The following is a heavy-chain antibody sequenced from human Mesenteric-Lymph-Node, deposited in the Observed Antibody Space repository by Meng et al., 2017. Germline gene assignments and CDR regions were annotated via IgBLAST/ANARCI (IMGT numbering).Heavy chain of an antibody. CDR3: ARLNYYAVEDY. V-gene: IGHV4-34*01. D-gene: IGHD3-10*01. CDR1: GGSFSGYY. J-gene: IGHJ4*02. Sequence: QVQLQQWCAGLLKPSETLSLTCAVYGGSFSGYYWSWIRQPPGKGLEWIGEINHSGSTNYNPSLKSRVTISVDTSKNQFSLKLSSVTAADTAVYYCARLNYYAVEDYWGQGTLVTVSS. CDR2: INHSGST.